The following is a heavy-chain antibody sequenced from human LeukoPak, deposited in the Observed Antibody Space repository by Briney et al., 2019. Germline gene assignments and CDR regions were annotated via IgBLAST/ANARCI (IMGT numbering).Heavy chain of an antibody. CDR1: GYTFTGYY. CDR3: ARGGEICSSTSCYRGHDS. Sequence: ASVKVSCKASGYTFTGYYIHWVRQAPGQGLEWMGWINPKSGGTAYEQKFQGRVTMTRDTSTSTAYMELSRLRSDDTAVYYCARGGEICSSTSCYRGHDSWGQGTLVTVSS. CDR2: INPKSGGT. V-gene: IGHV1-2*02. J-gene: IGHJ4*02. D-gene: IGHD2-2*01.